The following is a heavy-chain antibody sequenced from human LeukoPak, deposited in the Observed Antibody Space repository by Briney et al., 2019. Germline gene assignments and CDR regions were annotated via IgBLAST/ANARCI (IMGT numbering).Heavy chain of an antibody. V-gene: IGHV1-2*02. J-gene: IGHJ4*02. D-gene: IGHD3-10*01. CDR1: GYTFTGYY. CDR3: ARSGVTMVRGVTQPLGY. Sequence: GASVKVSCKASGYTFTGYYMHWVRQAPGQGLEWMGWINPNSGGTNYAQKFQGRVTMTRDTSISTAYMELSRLRSDDTAVYYCARSGVTMVRGVTQPLGYWGQGTLVTVSS. CDR2: INPNSGGT.